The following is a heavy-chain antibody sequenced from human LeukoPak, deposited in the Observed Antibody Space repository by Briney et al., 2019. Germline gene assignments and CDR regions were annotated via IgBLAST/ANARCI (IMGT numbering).Heavy chain of an antibody. Sequence: ASVKVSCKASGYTFTSYDINWVRQATGQGLEWMGWMNPNSGNTGYAQKFQGRVTMTRNTSISTAYMELSSLRSEDTAVYYCAAESYGYSGYDSWFDPWGQGTLVTVSS. CDR1: GYTFTSYD. D-gene: IGHD5-12*01. V-gene: IGHV1-8*01. CDR2: MNPNSGNT. J-gene: IGHJ5*02. CDR3: AAESYGYSGYDSWFDP.